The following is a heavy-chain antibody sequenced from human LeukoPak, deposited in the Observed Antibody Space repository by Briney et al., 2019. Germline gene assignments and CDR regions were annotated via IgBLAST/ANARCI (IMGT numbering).Heavy chain of an antibody. J-gene: IGHJ4*02. CDR3: ARDYYDSSGYQY. CDR1: GYSFTSYW. Sequence: GESLKISCKGSGYSFTSYWISWVRQMPGKGLEWMGRIDPSDSYTDYSPSFQGHVTISADKSISTAYLQWSSLKASDTAMYYCARDYYDSSGYQYWGQGTLVTASS. CDR2: IDPSDSYT. V-gene: IGHV5-10-1*01. D-gene: IGHD3-22*01.